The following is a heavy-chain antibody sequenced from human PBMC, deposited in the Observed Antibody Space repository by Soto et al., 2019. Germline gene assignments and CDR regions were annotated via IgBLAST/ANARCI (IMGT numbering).Heavy chain of an antibody. Sequence: EVQLLESGGGLVQPGGSLRLACAASGFTFSTYAMTWVRQAPGKGPEWVSDISGSGDTTHYADSVKGRFTISRDNSKNTLYLQMNSLRAEDTAVYYCAKELAAYWGQGILVTVSS. CDR1: GFTFSTYA. V-gene: IGHV3-23*01. CDR3: AKELAAY. D-gene: IGHD6-25*01. CDR2: ISGSGDTT. J-gene: IGHJ4*02.